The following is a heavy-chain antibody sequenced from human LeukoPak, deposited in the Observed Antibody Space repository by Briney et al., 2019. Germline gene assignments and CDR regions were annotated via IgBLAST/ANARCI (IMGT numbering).Heavy chain of an antibody. CDR1: GFTFSSYA. J-gene: IGHJ4*02. CDR3: ARGDPPTYYDILTGQDY. D-gene: IGHD3-9*01. CDR2: ISAGGGST. Sequence: GRSLRLSCAASGFTFSSYAMSWVRQAPGQGLGWVAGISAGGGSTYYADSVKGRFTISRDNSKNMLYLQLHSLRAEDTAVYYCARGDPPTYYDILTGQDYWGQGTLVTVSS. V-gene: IGHV3-23*01.